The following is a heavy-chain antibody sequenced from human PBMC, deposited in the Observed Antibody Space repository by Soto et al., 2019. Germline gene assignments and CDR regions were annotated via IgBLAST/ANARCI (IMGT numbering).Heavy chain of an antibody. CDR1: GGSFSGYY. J-gene: IGHJ4*02. Sequence: QVQLQQWGAGLLKPSETLSLTCAVYGGSFSGYYWSWIRQPPGKGLEWIGEINHSGSTNYNPSLKSRVTISVDTSKNQFYLKLSSVTAAYTAVYYCARIVVVPAAMSSHFDYWGQGTLVTVSS. CDR2: INHSGST. D-gene: IGHD2-2*01. CDR3: ARIVVVPAAMSSHFDY. V-gene: IGHV4-34*01.